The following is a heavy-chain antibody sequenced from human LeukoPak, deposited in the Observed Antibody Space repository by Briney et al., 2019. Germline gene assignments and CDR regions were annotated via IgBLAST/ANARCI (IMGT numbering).Heavy chain of an antibody. D-gene: IGHD3-16*01. CDR1: GLIFKDAY. V-gene: IGHV3-69-1*01. J-gene: IGHJ4*02. CDR3: IRDLFDDYSLDY. CDR2: INSDSSLM. Sequence: GGSLRLSCAASGLIFKDAYMTWVRQAPGKGLEWVSSINSDSSLMYYAESVKGRFTISRDNARNSLYLQMSSLRVEDTAVYYCIRDLFDDYSLDYWGQGALVTVSS.